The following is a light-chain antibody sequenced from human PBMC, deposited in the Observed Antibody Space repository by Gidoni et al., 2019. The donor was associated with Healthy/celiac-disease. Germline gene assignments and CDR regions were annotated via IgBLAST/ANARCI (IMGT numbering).Light chain of an antibody. CDR2: DAS. Sequence: DIVLTQSPATLSLSPGERATLSCRASQSVSSYLAGYQQKPGQAPRLLIYDASNRATGIPARFSGSGSGTDFTLTISSLEPEDFAVYYCQQRSNWPLCSFGQGTKLEIK. V-gene: IGKV3-11*01. CDR1: QSVSSY. CDR3: QQRSNWPLCS. J-gene: IGKJ2*04.